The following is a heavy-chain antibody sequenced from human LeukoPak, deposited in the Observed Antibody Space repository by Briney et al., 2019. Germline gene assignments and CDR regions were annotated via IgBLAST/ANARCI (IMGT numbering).Heavy chain of an antibody. V-gene: IGHV3-23*01. Sequence: GGSLRLSCAASGFTFSSYAMSWVRQAPGKGLEWVSAISGSGGSTYYADSVKGRFTVSRDKIKNTVDLQMSSLRAEDTAVYYCAKIPKGGYFDSWGQGTLVTVSS. D-gene: IGHD1-26*01. J-gene: IGHJ4*02. CDR1: GFTFSSYA. CDR3: AKIPKGGYFDS. CDR2: ISGSGGST.